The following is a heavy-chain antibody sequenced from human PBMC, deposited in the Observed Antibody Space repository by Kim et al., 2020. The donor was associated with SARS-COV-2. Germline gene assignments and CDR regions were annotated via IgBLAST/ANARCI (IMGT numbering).Heavy chain of an antibody. Sequence: SETLSLTCTVSGGSVSSGSYYWSWIRQPPGKGLEWIGYIYYSGSTNYNPSLKSRVTISVDTSKNQFSLKLSSVTAADTAVYYCAREGPGMVRGVIDNGIDNWFDPWGQGTLVTVSS. CDR1: GGSVSSGSYY. CDR2: IYYSGST. D-gene: IGHD3-10*01. CDR3: AREGPGMVRGVIDNGIDNWFDP. V-gene: IGHV4-61*01. J-gene: IGHJ5*02.